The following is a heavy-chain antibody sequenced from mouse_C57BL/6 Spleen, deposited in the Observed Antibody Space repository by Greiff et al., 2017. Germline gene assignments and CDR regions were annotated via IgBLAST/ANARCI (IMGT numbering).Heavy chain of an antibody. CDR1: GFTFSSYA. D-gene: IGHD4-1*01. CDR2: ISSGGDYI. CDR3: TTNWDGWGYFDY. V-gene: IGHV5-9-1*02. J-gene: IGHJ2*01. Sequence: EVKVVESGEGLVKPGGSLKLSCAASGFTFSSYAMSWVRQTPEKRLEWVAYISSGGDYIYYADTVKGRFTISRDNARNTLYLQMSSLKSEDTAMYYCTTNWDGWGYFDYWGQGTTLTVSS.